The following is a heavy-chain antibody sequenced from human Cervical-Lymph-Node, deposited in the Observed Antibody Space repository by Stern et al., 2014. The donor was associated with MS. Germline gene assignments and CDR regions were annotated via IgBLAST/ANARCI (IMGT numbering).Heavy chain of an antibody. CDR2: ISPMFGVA. D-gene: IGHD6-13*01. V-gene: IGHV1-69*01. Sequence: QMQLVQSGAEVKKPESSVKVSCKASGGSFSSFDISWVRQAPGQRLEWLGDISPMFGVANYAQNFQGRVTFTADESTSTAYMELSSLRSEDTAVYYCARHQGGVAANWGQGTLVTVSS. CDR3: ARHQGGVAAN. CDR1: GGSFSSFD. J-gene: IGHJ4*02.